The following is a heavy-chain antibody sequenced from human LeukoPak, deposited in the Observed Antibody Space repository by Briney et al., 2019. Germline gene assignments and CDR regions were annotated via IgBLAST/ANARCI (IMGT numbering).Heavy chain of an antibody. Sequence: GGSLRLSCAASGFTFDDYGMSWVRQAPGKGLEWVSGINWNGGSTVYADSVKGRFTISRDNANNSLYLQMNSLRAEDTALYYCARTRSSYYDFWSGSPTEYYFDYWGQGTLVTVSS. CDR3: ARTRSSYYDFWSGSPTEYYFDY. J-gene: IGHJ4*02. D-gene: IGHD3-3*01. CDR2: INWNGGST. CDR1: GFTFDDYG. V-gene: IGHV3-20*04.